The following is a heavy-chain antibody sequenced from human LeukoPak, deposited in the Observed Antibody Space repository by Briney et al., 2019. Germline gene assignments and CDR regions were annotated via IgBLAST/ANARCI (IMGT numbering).Heavy chain of an antibody. CDR2: ISGSGGST. CDR3: AKYGDILTGYPYYFDY. V-gene: IGHV3-23*01. CDR1: GFTISSYA. D-gene: IGHD3-9*01. Sequence: GGSLRLSCAASGFTISSYAMSWVRQAPGKGLEWVSAISGSGGSTYYADSVKGRFTISRDNSKNTLYLQMNSLRAEDTAVYYCAKYGDILTGYPYYFDYWGQGTLVTVSS. J-gene: IGHJ4*02.